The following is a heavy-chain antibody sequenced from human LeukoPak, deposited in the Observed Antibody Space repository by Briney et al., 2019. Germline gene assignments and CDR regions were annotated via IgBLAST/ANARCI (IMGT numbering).Heavy chain of an antibody. J-gene: IGHJ4*02. V-gene: IGHV3-23*01. CDR1: GFTFSRYA. CDR2: ISGSDIST. CDR3: AKAPMVRGVIIADY. Sequence: GGSLRLSCAASGFTFSRYAMTWVRQDPGKGLEWVSTISGSDISTYYADSVKGRFTVSRDNSKKTLYLQMNSLRADDTAVYHCAKAPMVRGVIIADYWGQGTLVSVYS. D-gene: IGHD3-10*01.